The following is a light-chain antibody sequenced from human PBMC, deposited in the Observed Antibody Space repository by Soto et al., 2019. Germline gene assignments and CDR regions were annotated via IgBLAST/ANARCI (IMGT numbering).Light chain of an antibody. Sequence: ETVMTQSPATLSVSPGERPTLSCRASQSVSSNLAWYQQKPVQAPRLLIYDASTRATGIPARFSGSGCGTEFTLSISSLQSEDFAVYYFQQYNTWPLTFGPGTKVVIK. V-gene: IGKV3-15*01. CDR2: DAS. J-gene: IGKJ3*01. CDR1: QSVSSN. CDR3: QQYNTWPLT.